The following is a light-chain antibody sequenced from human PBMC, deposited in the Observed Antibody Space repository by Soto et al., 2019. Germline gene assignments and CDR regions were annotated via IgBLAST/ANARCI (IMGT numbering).Light chain of an antibody. J-gene: IGLJ1*01. Sequence: QSVLTQPPSASATPGQRVTISCSGRSSDVGSNTVNWYQQFPGAAPKLLIYSNDQRPSGVPDRFSAPKSGTSASLAISGLQYEDEADYYCATWDDSMFGQVFGTGTKVTVL. CDR3: ATWDDSMFGQV. CDR2: SND. V-gene: IGLV1-44*01. CDR1: SSDVGSNT.